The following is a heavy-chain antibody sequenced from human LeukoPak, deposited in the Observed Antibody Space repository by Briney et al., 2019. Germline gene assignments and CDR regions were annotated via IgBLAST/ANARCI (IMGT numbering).Heavy chain of an antibody. V-gene: IGHV1-3*01. CDR2: INAGNGNT. J-gene: IGHJ6*02. Sequence: ASVKVSCKASGYTFSSHTMHWVRQAPGQRLEWMGWINAGNGNTKYSQKFQGRVTITRDTSASTAYMELRSLRSEDTAVYYCARAYCTGGSCLYYYYHGMDVWGQGTTVTVSS. CDR1: GYTFSSHT. D-gene: IGHD2-15*01. CDR3: ARAYCTGGSCLYYYYHGMDV.